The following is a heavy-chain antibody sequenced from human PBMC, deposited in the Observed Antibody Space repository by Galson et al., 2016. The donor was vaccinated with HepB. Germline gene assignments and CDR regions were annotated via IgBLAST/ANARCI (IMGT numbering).Heavy chain of an antibody. CDR3: ARGGTASALDY. J-gene: IGHJ4*02. CDR2: INPNSGVT. CDR1: GYTFTGYH. V-gene: IGHV1-2*02. Sequence: SVKVSCKASGYTFTGYHVHWVRQAPGRGLEWMGWINPNSGVTIYAQKFQGRVTMTRDKSINAAHMELSSLTADDTGVYYCARGGTASALDYWGQRTLVTVSS. D-gene: IGHD3-16*01.